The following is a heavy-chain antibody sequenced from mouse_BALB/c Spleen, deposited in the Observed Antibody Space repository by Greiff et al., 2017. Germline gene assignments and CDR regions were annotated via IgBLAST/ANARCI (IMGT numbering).Heavy chain of an antibody. CDR3: ARISYYVRAMDY. CDR1: GYTFTDYN. D-gene: IGHD2-10*01. V-gene: IGHV1S29*02. Sequence: EVQLQQSGPELVKPGASVKISCKASGYTFTDYNMHWVKQSHGKSLEWIGYIYPYNGGTGYNQKFKSKATLTVDNSSSTAYMELRSLTSEDSAVYYCARISYYVRAMDYWGQGTSVTVSS. J-gene: IGHJ4*01. CDR2: IYPYNGGT.